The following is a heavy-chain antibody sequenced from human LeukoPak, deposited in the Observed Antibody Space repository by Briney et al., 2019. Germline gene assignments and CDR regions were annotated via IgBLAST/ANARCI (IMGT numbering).Heavy chain of an antibody. J-gene: IGHJ4*02. CDR1: GFTFSSYA. V-gene: IGHV3-30-3*01. D-gene: IGHD3-16*02. CDR2: ISYDGSNK. Sequence: GGSLRLSCAASGFTFSSYAMHWVRQAPGKGLEWVAFISYDGSNKYYADSVKGRFTISRDNSKNTLYLQMNSLRAEDTAVYYCARVDMITFGGVIADDYWGQGTLVTVSS. CDR3: ARVDMITFGGVIADDY.